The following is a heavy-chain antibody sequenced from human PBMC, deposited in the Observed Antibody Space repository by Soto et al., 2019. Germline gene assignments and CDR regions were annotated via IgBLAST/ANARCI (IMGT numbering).Heavy chain of an antibody. J-gene: IGHJ4*02. D-gene: IGHD6-25*01. CDR2: ITGSGGDT. CDR1: GFTFSSYA. Sequence: GALRLSCAASGFTFSSYAMSWVRQAPGKGLEWVSAITGSGGDTYHADSVKGRFTISRDNSKNTLFLQMNRLRADDAAVYYCEKGSASGSPHYFDFWGQGTLDPVSS. CDR3: EKGSASGSPHYFDF. V-gene: IGHV3-23*01.